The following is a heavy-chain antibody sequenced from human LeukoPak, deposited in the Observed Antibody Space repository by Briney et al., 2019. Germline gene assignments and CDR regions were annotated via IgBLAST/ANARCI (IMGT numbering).Heavy chain of an antibody. D-gene: IGHD5-12*01. V-gene: IGHV4-4*02. J-gene: IGHJ4*02. CDR1: GGSISSSNW. Sequence: SETLSLTCAVSGGSISSSNWWSWVRQPPGKGLEWIGEIYHSGSTNYNPSLKSRVTISVDKSKNQFSLKLSSVTAADTAVYYCARDQAKWLRLRGRFDYWGQGTLVTVSS. CDR3: ARDQAKWLRLRGRFDY. CDR2: IYHSGST.